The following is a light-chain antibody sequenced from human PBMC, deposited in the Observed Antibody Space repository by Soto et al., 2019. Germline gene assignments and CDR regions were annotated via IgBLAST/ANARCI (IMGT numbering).Light chain of an antibody. J-gene: IGLJ1*01. CDR3: FSYTSSGTYV. CDR1: SSDVGNYKY. Sequence: QSVLTQPASVSGSPVQSITISCTGTSSDVGNYKYVSWYQQHPGKAPKLMIYEVSNRPSGVSNRFSGSKSGNTASLTISGLQAEDETDYYCFSYTSSGTYVFGTGTKLTVL. V-gene: IGLV2-14*01. CDR2: EVS.